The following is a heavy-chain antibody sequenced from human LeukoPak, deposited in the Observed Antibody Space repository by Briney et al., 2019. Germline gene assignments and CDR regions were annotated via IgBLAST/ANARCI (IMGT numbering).Heavy chain of an antibody. V-gene: IGHV4-59*01. D-gene: IGHD2-21*01. CDR1: GNSISSYY. J-gene: IGHJ6*02. CDR3: ARRVSAFFYGMDV. Sequence: SETLSLTCTDSGNSISSYYWNWIRQPPGKGLEWIGYIDYTGSSNYNPSLKSRVSISVDTSKNQLSLKLSSVTAADTAVYYCARRVSAFFYGMDVWGQGTTVTVSS. CDR2: IDYTGSS.